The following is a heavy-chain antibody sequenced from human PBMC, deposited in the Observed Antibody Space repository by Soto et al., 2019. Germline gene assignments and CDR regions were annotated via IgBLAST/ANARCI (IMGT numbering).Heavy chain of an antibody. D-gene: IGHD3-10*01. J-gene: IGHJ6*02. V-gene: IGHV3-21*01. Sequence: GGSLRLSCAASGFTFSSYSMNWVRQAPGKGLEWVSSISSSSSYIYYADTVKGRFTISRDNAKNSLYLQMNSLRAEDTAVYYCARGSVRTYYYGMDVWGQGTTVTVSS. CDR2: ISSSSSYI. CDR3: ARGSVRTYYYGMDV. CDR1: GFTFSSYS.